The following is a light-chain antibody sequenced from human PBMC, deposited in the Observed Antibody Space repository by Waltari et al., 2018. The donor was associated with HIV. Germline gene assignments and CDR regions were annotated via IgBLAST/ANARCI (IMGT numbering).Light chain of an antibody. CDR1: SSDVGGYKY. J-gene: IGLJ2*01. CDR3: CSYAGSYTYVV. CDR2: DVN. V-gene: IGLV2-11*01. Sequence: QSALTQPRSVSGSPGQSVPLSCSGTSSDVGGYKYVSWYQQHPGKAPKLLIYDVNKRPSGVSDRFSGSKSGNTDSLTISGLQVEDETDYYCCSYAGSYTYVVLGGGTKLTVL.